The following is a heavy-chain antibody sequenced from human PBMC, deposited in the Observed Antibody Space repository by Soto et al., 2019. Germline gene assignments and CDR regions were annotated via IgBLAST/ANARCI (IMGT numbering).Heavy chain of an antibody. CDR2: ISSRGDYL. J-gene: IGHJ4*02. D-gene: IGHD3-22*01. Sequence: GGALRLSCAVSGFTFRRNNMNWVRQAPGKGLEGVASISSRGDYLYYADSVKGRFIISRDNFQNSLILQMNNLRADDTAVYYCVRGADDADGAAAPWFYFEDWRQGTPVTVSS. CDR3: VRGADDADGAAAPWFYFED. CDR1: GFTFRRNN. V-gene: IGHV3-21*01.